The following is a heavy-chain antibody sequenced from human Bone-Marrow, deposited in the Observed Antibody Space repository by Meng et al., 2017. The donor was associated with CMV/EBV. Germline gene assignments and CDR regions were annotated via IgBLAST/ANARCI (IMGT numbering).Heavy chain of an antibody. CDR2: IYSGGSST. CDR1: SDA. V-gene: IGHV3-23*03. Sequence: SDAMGWVSQAPGKGLEWVSVIYSGGSSTYYADSVKGRFTISRDNSKNTLYLQMNSLRAEDTAVYYCARDIVVVPAAYDSSGYYASHHWGQGTLVTVSS. CDR3: ARDIVVVPAAYDSSGYYASHH. D-gene: IGHD2-2*01. J-gene: IGHJ5*02.